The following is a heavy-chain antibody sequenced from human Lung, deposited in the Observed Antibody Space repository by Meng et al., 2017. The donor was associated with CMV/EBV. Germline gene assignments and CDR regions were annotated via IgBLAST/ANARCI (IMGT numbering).Heavy chain of an antibody. CDR2: IHYSGSS. CDR1: GASISRGYHY. V-gene: IGHV4-30-4*02. Sequence: SXTLSLXCTVSGASISRGYHYWSWIRQPPGKGLEWIGFIHYSGSSHYNPSLKSRVIISIDTSKNQFSLKLSSVTAADTAVYYCARTDVPAAGTPNWLDPWXLGTGVTVSS. J-gene: IGHJ5*02. CDR3: ARTDVPAAGTPNWLDP. D-gene: IGHD2-2*01.